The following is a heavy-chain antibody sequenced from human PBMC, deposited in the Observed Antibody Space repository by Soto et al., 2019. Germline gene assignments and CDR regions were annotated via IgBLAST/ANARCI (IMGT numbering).Heavy chain of an antibody. Sequence: QVRLVQSGAEVKKTGSSVKVSCKASGTTFSNYAIRWVRQAPGQGLEWMGGIILPFGTPNYAQKFQGRVTITADESMTTAFMELRGLRSEDTAVYFCVRGPDYEGYFDYWGQGTLVTVSS. D-gene: IGHD3-22*01. V-gene: IGHV1-69*12. CDR1: GTTFSNYA. J-gene: IGHJ4*02. CDR3: VRGPDYEGYFDY. CDR2: IILPFGTP.